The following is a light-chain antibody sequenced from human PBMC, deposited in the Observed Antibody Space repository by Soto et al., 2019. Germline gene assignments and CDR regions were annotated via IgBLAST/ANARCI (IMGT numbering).Light chain of an antibody. CDR2: DAS. Sequence: DIQMTQSPSSLSASVGDRVTITCQASHDISNYLNWYQQKPGKAPKLLIYDASTLETGVPSRFSGSGFGKDFTFTINSLQAEDFATDYCQRYDNLPPTFGQGTRLEIK. V-gene: IGKV1-33*01. J-gene: IGKJ5*01. CDR3: QRYDNLPPT. CDR1: HDISNY.